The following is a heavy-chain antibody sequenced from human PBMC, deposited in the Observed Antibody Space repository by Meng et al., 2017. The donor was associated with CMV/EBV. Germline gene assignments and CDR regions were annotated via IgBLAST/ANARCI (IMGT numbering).Heavy chain of an antibody. J-gene: IGHJ4*02. V-gene: IGHV3-7*01. CDR1: GFTVSSNY. CDR2: IKQDGSEK. Sequence: GGSLRLSCAASGFTVSSNYMSWVRQAPGKGLEWVANIKQDGSEKYYVDSVKGRFTISRDNAKNSLYLQMHSLRAEDTAMYYCARDWGYSGYDSPGYWGQGTLVTVSS. D-gene: IGHD5-12*01. CDR3: ARDWGYSGYDSPGY.